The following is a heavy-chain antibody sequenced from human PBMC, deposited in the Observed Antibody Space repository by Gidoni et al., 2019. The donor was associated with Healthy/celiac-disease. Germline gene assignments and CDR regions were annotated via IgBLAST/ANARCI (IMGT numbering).Heavy chain of an antibody. Sequence: QVQLQQWGAGLLKPSETLSLTCAVYGGSFSGDYWSWIRQPPGKGLEWIGEINHSGSTNYNPSLKSRVTRSVDTSKNQFSLKLSSVTAADTAVYYCARASGGYYYGMDVWGQGTTVTVSS. CDR2: INHSGST. D-gene: IGHD1-26*01. V-gene: IGHV4-34*01. CDR3: ARASGGYYYGMDV. CDR1: GGSFSGDY. J-gene: IGHJ6*02.